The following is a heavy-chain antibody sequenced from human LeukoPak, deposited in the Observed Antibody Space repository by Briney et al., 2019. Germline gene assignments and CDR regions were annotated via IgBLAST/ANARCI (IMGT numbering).Heavy chain of an antibody. CDR1: GFIFSDAW. J-gene: IGHJ4*02. CDR2: IKQDGSEK. CDR3: ARTPNDYGGNAFDY. Sequence: GGSLRLSCAASGFIFSDAWMSWVRQAPGKGPEWVANIKQDGSEKYYVDSVKGRFTISRDNAKNSLYLQMNSLRAEDTAVYYCARTPNDYGGNAFDYWGQGTLVTVSS. V-gene: IGHV3-7*01. D-gene: IGHD4-23*01.